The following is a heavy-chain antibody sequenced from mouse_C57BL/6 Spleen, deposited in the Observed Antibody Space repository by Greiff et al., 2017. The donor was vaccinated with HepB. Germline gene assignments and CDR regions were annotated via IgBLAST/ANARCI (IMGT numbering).Heavy chain of an antibody. D-gene: IGHD3-2*02. Sequence: QVQLQQSGAELARPGASVKLSCKASGYTFTSYGISWVKQRTGQGLEWIGEIYPRSGNTYYNEKFKGKATLTADKYSSTAYIELRSLTSDESAVYCCARGSSGYSGFDYWGQGPTLTVSS. CDR3: ARGSSGYSGFDY. J-gene: IGHJ2*01. V-gene: IGHV1-81*01. CDR1: GYTFTSYG. CDR2: IYPRSGNT.